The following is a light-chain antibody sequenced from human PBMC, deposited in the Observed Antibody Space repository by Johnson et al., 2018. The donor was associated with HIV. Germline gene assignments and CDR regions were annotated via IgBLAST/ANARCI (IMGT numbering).Light chain of an antibody. CDR3: GTWDSSLSAGV. Sequence: QSVLTQPPSVSVAPGQKVTISCSGSSSNIGNNYVSWFQHLPGTAPKLLIYENNKRPSGIPDRFSASKSGTSATLGITGLQTGDEADYYCGTWDSSLSAGVFGTGTKVTVL. CDR2: ENN. CDR1: SSNIGNNY. V-gene: IGLV1-51*02. J-gene: IGLJ1*01.